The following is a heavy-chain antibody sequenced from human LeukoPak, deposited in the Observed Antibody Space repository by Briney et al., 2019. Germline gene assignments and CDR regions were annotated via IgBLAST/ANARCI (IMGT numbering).Heavy chain of an antibody. V-gene: IGHV4-59*11. CDR2: IYYSGST. Sequence: SETLSLTCTVSGGPISSHYWSWIRQPPGKGLEWIGYIYYSGSTNYNPSLKSRVTISVDTSKNQFSLKLSSVTAADTAVYYCARAQYGSGSLDYWGQGTLVTVSS. CDR3: ARAQYGSGSLDY. D-gene: IGHD3-10*01. CDR1: GGPISSHY. J-gene: IGHJ4*02.